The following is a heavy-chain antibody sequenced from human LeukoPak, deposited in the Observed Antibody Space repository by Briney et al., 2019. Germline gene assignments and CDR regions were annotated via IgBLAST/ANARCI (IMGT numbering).Heavy chain of an antibody. CDR1: GFTFSSYA. D-gene: IGHD3-3*01. J-gene: IGHJ4*02. Sequence: GGSLRLSCAASGFTFSSYAMSWVRQAPGKGLEWVSAISGSGGSTYYADSVKGRFTISRDNSKNTLYLQMNSLRAEDTAVYYCAKVGGINYDFWSGYPSDYWGQGTLVTVSS. CDR2: ISGSGGST. CDR3: AKVGGINYDFWSGYPSDY. V-gene: IGHV3-23*01.